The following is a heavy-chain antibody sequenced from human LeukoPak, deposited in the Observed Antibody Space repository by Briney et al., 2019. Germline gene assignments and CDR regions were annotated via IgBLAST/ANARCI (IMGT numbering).Heavy chain of an antibody. Sequence: GSLRLSCAASGFTFSSYAMTWVRQPPGKGLEWIGSIYHNGDIYSNTSLKSRITISIDTSKNHFSLKLSSVTAADTAVYYCARHRREDSASNWFAPWGQGTLVTVSS. V-gene: IGHV4-38-2*01. CDR2: IYHNGDI. CDR3: ARHRREDSASNWFAP. CDR1: GFTFSSYA. J-gene: IGHJ5*02. D-gene: IGHD6-6*01.